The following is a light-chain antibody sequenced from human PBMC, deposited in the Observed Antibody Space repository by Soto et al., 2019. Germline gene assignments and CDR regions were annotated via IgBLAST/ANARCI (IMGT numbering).Light chain of an antibody. V-gene: IGLV2-8*01. CDR1: SSDVGAYNY. Sequence: QSALTQHPSASGSPGQSVTISCTGTSSDVGAYNYVSWYQQHAGKAPKLVIYEVTKRPSGVPDRFSGSKSANTASLTVSGLQAEDEVDYYCSSFASSNTWVFGGGTKLTVL. CDR2: EVT. J-gene: IGLJ3*02. CDR3: SSFASSNTWV.